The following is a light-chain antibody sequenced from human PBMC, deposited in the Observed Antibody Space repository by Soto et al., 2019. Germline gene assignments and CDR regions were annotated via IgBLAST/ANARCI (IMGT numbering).Light chain of an antibody. CDR2: DNN. Sequence: QSVLTQSSALSATPCQKVTIPFSGSNYKIGTNHVSWYQQLPGTAPKLLIYDNNNRPSGIPDRFSGSRSGTSATLDITGLQTGDEAEYYCGTWDSRLSVGYVFGTGTKVTVL. CDR1: NYKIGTNH. V-gene: IGLV1-51*01. CDR3: GTWDSRLSVGYV. J-gene: IGLJ1*01.